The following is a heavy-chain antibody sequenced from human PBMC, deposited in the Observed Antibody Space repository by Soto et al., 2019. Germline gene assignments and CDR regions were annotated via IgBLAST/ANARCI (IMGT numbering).Heavy chain of an antibody. V-gene: IGHV4-31*03. CDR2: IYYSGTT. CDR1: GGSISSGGYY. J-gene: IGHJ4*02. CDR3: ARGTYDSSGYHIGGLDY. D-gene: IGHD3-22*01. Sequence: SETLSLTCTVSGGSISSGGYYWSWIRQHPGKGLEWIGYIYYSGTTYYNPSLKSRVTISVDTSKNQFSLKLSSVTAADTAVYYCARGTYDSSGYHIGGLDYWGQGTLVTVSS.